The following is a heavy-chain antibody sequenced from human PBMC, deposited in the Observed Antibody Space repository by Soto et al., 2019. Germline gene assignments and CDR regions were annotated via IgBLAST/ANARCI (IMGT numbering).Heavy chain of an antibody. Sequence: ASVKVSCKASGYTFTSYGISWVRQAPGQGLEWVGWISAYNGNTNYAQKLQGRVTMTTDTSTSTAYMELRSLRSDDTAVYYCARVAWIQLWPIFDYWGQGTLVTVSS. D-gene: IGHD5-18*01. CDR3: ARVAWIQLWPIFDY. V-gene: IGHV1-18*01. J-gene: IGHJ4*02. CDR1: GYTFTSYG. CDR2: ISAYNGNT.